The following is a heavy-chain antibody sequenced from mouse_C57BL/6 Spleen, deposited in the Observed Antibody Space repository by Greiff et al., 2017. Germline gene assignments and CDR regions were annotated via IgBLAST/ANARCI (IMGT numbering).Heavy chain of an antibody. D-gene: IGHD3-3*01. CDR2: IDPENGDT. Sequence: EVQLQQSGAELVRPGASVKLSCTASGFNIKDDYMHWVKQRPEQGLEWIGWIDPENGDTEYASKFQGKATITADTSSNTAYLQLSSLTSEDTAVYYCTTGLGRVPCAYWGQGTLVTVSA. CDR3: TTGLGRVPCAY. CDR1: GFNIKDDY. J-gene: IGHJ3*01. V-gene: IGHV14-4*01.